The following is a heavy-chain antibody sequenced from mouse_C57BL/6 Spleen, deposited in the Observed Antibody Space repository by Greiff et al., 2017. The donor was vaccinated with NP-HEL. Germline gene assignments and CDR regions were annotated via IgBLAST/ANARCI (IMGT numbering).Heavy chain of an antibody. CDR3: ARAYDGYRYYFDY. Sequence: VQLQQSGPGLVAPSQSLSITCTVSGFSLTSYAISWVRQPPGKGLEWLGVIWTGGGTNYNSALKSRLSISKDNYKSQVFLKMNGLQPYYTARYYCARAYDGYRYYFDYWGQGTTLTVSS. CDR1: GFSLTSYA. J-gene: IGHJ2*01. D-gene: IGHD2-3*01. CDR2: IWTGGGT. V-gene: IGHV2-9-1*01.